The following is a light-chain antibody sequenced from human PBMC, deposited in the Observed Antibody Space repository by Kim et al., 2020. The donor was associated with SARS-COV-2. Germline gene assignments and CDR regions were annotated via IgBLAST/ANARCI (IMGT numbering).Light chain of an antibody. CDR2: REN. CDR1: RNNVAKQG. CDR3: SAWESSRSAWV. Sequence: QTATLTCTWNRNNVAKQGQAWRLRHQGHPPKGLSYRENSRPSGISERLSASRSGDTASLTITGLQPEDEGGYNCSAWESSRSAWVFGGGTQLTVL. J-gene: IGLJ3*02. V-gene: IGLV10-54*01.